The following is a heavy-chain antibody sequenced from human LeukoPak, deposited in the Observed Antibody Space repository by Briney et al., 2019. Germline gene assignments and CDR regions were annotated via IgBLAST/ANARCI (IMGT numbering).Heavy chain of an antibody. CDR1: GDTVTDYY. D-gene: IGHD3-16*01. CDR3: ARGERTSKNYDYYYSGMDV. J-gene: IGHJ6*02. V-gene: IGHV1-2*04. Sequence: GASVKVSCKASGDTVTDYYVHGVRQAPGQWLEWMASMNPESGITTYSQAFEDWVSMTRDTSIGTAYMELRRLRSDGTAVYYCARGERTSKNYDYYYSGMDVWGQGTTVTVSS. CDR2: MNPESGIT.